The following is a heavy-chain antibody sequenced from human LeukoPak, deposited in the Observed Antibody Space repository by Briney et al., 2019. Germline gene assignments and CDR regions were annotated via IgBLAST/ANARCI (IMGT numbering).Heavy chain of an antibody. D-gene: IGHD2-21*02. CDR2: ISAYNGNT. CDR1: GYTFTSYG. V-gene: IGHV1-18*01. Sequence: ASVKVSCKASGYTFTSYGISWVRQAPGQGLEWMGWISAYNGNTNYAQKLQGRVTMTTDTSTSTAYMELRSLRSDDTAVYYCARDLGAYCGGDCYPPNNWFDPWGQGTLVTVSS. J-gene: IGHJ5*02. CDR3: ARDLGAYCGGDCYPPNNWFDP.